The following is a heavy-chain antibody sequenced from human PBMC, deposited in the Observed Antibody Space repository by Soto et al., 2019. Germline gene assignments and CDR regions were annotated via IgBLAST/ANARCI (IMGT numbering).Heavy chain of an antibody. CDR3: ARAPYCISTSCYVGIYFDY. V-gene: IGHV4-31*03. CDR2: IYYSGST. J-gene: IGHJ4*02. Sequence: QVQLQESGPGLVKPSQTLSLTCTVSGGSISSGGYYWSWIRQHPGKGLEWIGYIYYSGSTYYNPSLKSRVTISVDTSKNQFSLMLSSVTAADTAVYYCARAPYCISTSCYVGIYFDYWGQGTLVTVSS. D-gene: IGHD2-2*01. CDR1: GGSISSGGYY.